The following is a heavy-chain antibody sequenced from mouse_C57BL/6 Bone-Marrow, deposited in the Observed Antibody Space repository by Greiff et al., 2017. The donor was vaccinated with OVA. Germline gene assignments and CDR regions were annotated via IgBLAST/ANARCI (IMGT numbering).Heavy chain of an antibody. J-gene: IGHJ3*01. V-gene: IGHV1-72*01. CDR2: IDPNSGGT. D-gene: IGHD2-4*01. CDR3: ARCYDYERAGRFAY. CDR1: GYTFTSYW. Sequence: QVQLQQPGAELVKPGASVKLSCKASGYTFTSYWMHWVKQRPGRGLEWIGRIDPNSGGTKYNEKFKSKATLTVDKPSSTAYMQLSSLTSEDSAVYYCARCYDYERAGRFAYWGQGTLVTVSA.